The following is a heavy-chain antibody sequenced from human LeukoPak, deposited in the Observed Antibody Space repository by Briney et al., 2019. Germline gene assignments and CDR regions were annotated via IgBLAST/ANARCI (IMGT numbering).Heavy chain of an antibody. CDR3: ARSRVSARRSWFDP. CDR1: GGSISSSSYY. D-gene: IGHD6-6*01. Sequence: SETLSLTCTVSGGSISSSSYYWGWIRQPPGKGLEWIVSIYYSGSTYYNPSLKSRVTISVDTSKNQFSLKLSSVTAADTAVYYCARSRVSARRSWFDPWGQGTLVTVSS. J-gene: IGHJ5*02. CDR2: IYYSGST. V-gene: IGHV4-39*01.